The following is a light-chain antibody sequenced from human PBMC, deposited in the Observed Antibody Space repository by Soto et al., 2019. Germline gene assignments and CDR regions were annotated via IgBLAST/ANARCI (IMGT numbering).Light chain of an antibody. V-gene: IGLV1-44*01. CDR3: AAWDDKLNGVL. CDR2: DNN. CDR1: SSKIGRYS. Sequence: QSVLTQPPSAYGTPGQRVTIVCSGSSSKIGRYSVTWYQQLPGTAPKLLIYDNNQRPSGVPDRFSGSRPGTSASLAISGLQSEDEADYYCAAWDDKLNGVLLGGGTKLTVL. J-gene: IGLJ2*01.